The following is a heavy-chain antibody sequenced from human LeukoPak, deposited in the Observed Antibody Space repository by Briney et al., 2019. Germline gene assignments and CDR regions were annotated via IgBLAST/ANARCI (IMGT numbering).Heavy chain of an antibody. CDR1: GFTFSDYY. V-gene: IGHV3-11*06. CDR3: ARDQGYCSGGSCYGRAVAY. Sequence: GGSLRLSCAASGFTFSDYYMSWIRQAPGKGLEWVSYISSSSSYTNYADSVKGRFTISRDNAKNSLYLQMNSLRAEDTAVYYCARDQGYCSGGSCYGRAVAYWGQGTLVTVSS. J-gene: IGHJ4*02. CDR2: ISSSSSYT. D-gene: IGHD2-15*01.